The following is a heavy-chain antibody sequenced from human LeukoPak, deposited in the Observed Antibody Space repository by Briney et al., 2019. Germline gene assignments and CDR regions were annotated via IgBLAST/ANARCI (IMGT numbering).Heavy chain of an antibody. V-gene: IGHV3-7*01. CDR3: ARRANWGLDY. J-gene: IGHJ4*02. D-gene: IGHD7-27*01. CDR1: GFTLSGYW. CDR2: IKQDGSEK. Sequence: GGSLRLSCAASGFTLSGYWLSWFRQAPGKGLEWVANIKQDGSEKYYVDSVKGRFTISRDNAKNSLYLQMNSLRAEDTAVYYCARRANWGLDYWGQGTLVTVSS.